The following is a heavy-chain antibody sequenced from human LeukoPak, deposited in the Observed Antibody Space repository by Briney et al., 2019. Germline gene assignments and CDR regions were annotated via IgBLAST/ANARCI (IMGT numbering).Heavy chain of an antibody. V-gene: IGHV4-39*01. Sequence: SEILSLTCTVSAGSISSSSHHWGWIRQSPGKGLEWIGAIYYGRTAYYNPSLNSRVTISVATSTNQFSLQLNSVTAADTAVYYCVRHDGRGGNTMGALDSWGQGSLVTVSS. D-gene: IGHD3-3*01. CDR2: IYYGRTA. CDR3: VRHDGRGGNTMGALDS. CDR1: AGSISSSSHH. J-gene: IGHJ4*02.